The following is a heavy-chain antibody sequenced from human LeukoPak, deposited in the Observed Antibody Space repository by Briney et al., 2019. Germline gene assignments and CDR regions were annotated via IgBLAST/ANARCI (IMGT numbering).Heavy chain of an antibody. CDR2: IKQDGSEK. Sequence: GGSLRLSWVASGFTFSIYWMSWVRQAPGKGLGWVAKIKQDGSEKYYVDSVKGRFTISRDNAKNSLYLQMNSLRAEDTAVYYCARGTGYYVFDYWGQGTLVTVSS. CDR1: GFTFSIYW. V-gene: IGHV3-7*01. D-gene: IGHD3-10*02. J-gene: IGHJ4*02. CDR3: ARGTGYYVFDY.